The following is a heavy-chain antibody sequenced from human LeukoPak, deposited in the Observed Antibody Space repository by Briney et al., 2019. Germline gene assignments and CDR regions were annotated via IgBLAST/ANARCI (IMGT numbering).Heavy chain of an antibody. Sequence: GGSLRLSCAASGFTFSDYYMSWMRQAPGKGLEWVSYISNSGNMIYYANSVKGRFTISRDNAKNSLYLQMNSLRAEDTAVYYCAKDVFGYCSSTSCSPQFDYWGQGTLVTVSS. D-gene: IGHD2-2*01. J-gene: IGHJ4*02. CDR2: ISNSGNMI. CDR3: AKDVFGYCSSTSCSPQFDY. V-gene: IGHV3-11*04. CDR1: GFTFSDYY.